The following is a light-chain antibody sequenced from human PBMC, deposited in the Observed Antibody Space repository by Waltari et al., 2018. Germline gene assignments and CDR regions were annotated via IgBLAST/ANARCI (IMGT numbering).Light chain of an antibody. J-gene: IGKJ3*01. CDR1: QSISSY. CDR3: QQSFSVPPGFT. Sequence: DIQMTQSPSSLSASVGDTVTITCRASQSISSYLNWYQQKPGKAPKHLIYAASSLQSGVPSRFSGSGSGTDFTLTISSLQPEDFATYYCQQSFSVPPGFTFGPGTTVDIK. V-gene: IGKV1-39*01. CDR2: AAS.